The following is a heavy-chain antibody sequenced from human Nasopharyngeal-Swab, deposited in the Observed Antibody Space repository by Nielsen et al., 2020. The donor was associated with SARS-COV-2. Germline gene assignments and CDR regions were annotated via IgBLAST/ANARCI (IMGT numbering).Heavy chain of an antibody. J-gene: IGHJ5*02. CDR2: IYPGDSDT. Sequence: GESLKISCKGSGYSFTSYWIGWVRQMPGKGLEWMGIIYPGDSDTRYSPSFQGQVTISADKSISTAYLQWSSLKASDTAMYYCARLVFTIVLQDGGWFDPWGQGTLVTVSS. D-gene: IGHD3-10*01. V-gene: IGHV5-51*01. CDR3: ARLVFTIVLQDGGWFDP. CDR1: GYSFTSYW.